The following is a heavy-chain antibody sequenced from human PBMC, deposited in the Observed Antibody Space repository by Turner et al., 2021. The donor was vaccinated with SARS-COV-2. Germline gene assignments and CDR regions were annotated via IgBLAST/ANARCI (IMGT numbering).Heavy chain of an antibody. CDR1: GGIFRSYV. CDR2: IIPIFGTA. D-gene: IGHD1-26*01. Sequence: VNKPGSSAKVSCNASGGIFRSYVISWVRQAPGQGLEWMGGIIPIFGTANYAQKFQGRVTITADESTSTAYMELSSLRSEDTAVYYCARVYSGSYYGGYYYYGMDVWGQGTTVTVSS. CDR3: ARVYSGSYYGGYYYYGMDV. J-gene: IGHJ6*02. V-gene: IGHV1-69*01.